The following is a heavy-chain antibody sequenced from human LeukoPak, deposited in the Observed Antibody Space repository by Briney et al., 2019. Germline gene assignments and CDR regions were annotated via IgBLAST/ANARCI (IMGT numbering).Heavy chain of an antibody. CDR3: ATEDSSTYYYDN. CDR1: GGSISSGSYY. D-gene: IGHD3-22*01. CDR2: IYTSGST. Sequence: SETLSLTCTVSGGSISSGSYYWSWIRQPAGNGLEWIGRIYTSGSTNYNPSLKSRVTISVDTSKNQFSLKLSSVTAADTAVYYCATEDSSTYYYDNWGQGTLVTVSS. J-gene: IGHJ4*02. V-gene: IGHV4-61*02.